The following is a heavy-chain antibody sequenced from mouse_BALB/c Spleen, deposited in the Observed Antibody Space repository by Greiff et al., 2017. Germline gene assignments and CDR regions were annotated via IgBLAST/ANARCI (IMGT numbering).Heavy chain of an antibody. V-gene: IGHV3-2*02. CDR2: ISYSGST. CDR3: ARSSSWFAY. Sequence: EVQLMEPGPGLVKPSQSLSLTCTASGYSITSDYAWNWIRQFPGNNLGCMGNISYSGSTSYNPSLKSRISITRDTSKNQFFLQLNSVTTEDTATYFCARSSSWFAYWGQGTLVTVSA. CDR1: GYSITSDYA. D-gene: IGHD1-1*01. J-gene: IGHJ3*01.